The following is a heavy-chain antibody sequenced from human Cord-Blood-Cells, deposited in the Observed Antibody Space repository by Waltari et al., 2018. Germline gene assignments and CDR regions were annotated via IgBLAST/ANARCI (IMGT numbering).Heavy chain of an antibody. CDR2: IYPGDSDT. D-gene: IGHD3-3*01. CDR3: ARPITIFGVVPRPFYYFDY. CDR1: GYSFTSYW. Sequence: AEVKKPGESLKISCKGSGYSFTSYWIGWVRQMPGKGLEWMGIIYPGDSDTRYSPSFQGQVTISADKSISTAYLQWSSLKASDTAMYYCARPITIFGVVPRPFYYFDYWGQGALVTVSS. J-gene: IGHJ4*02. V-gene: IGHV5-51*01.